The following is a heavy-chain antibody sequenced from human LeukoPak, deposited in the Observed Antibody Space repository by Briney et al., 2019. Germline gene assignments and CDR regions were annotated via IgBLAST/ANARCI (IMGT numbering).Heavy chain of an antibody. CDR3: ARGSYSDY. Sequence: ASVKVSCTASGYTFTSYGITWVRQAPGQGLEWMGWISTYNGYTNYAQNLQGRVTMTTDTSTSTAYMELRTLRSDDTAVYYCARGSYSDYWGQGTLVTVSS. V-gene: IGHV1-18*01. CDR1: GYTFTSYG. CDR2: ISTYNGYT. J-gene: IGHJ4*02.